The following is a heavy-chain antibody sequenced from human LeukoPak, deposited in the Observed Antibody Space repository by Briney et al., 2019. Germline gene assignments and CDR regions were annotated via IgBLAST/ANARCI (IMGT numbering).Heavy chain of an antibody. CDR2: INPSGGST. J-gene: IGHJ4*02. V-gene: IGHV1-46*01. D-gene: IGHD1-26*01. CDR3: ARDGPSGSYYKGYFDY. Sequence: ASVKVSCKASGYTFTSYYMHWVRQAPGQGLEWMGIINPSGGSTSYAQKFQGRVTMTRDMSTSTVYMELSSLRSEDTGVYYCARDGPSGSYYKGYFDYWGQGTLVTVSS. CDR1: GYTFTSYY.